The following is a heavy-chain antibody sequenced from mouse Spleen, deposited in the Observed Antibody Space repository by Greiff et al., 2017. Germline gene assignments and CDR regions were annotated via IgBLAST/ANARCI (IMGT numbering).Heavy chain of an antibody. V-gene: IGHV5-9-2*01. CDR3: ARHSTTATPYFDY. CDR2: ISGGGSYT. D-gene: IGHD1-2*01. CDR1: GFTFSSYG. J-gene: IGHJ2*01. Sequence: EVMLVESGGGLVKPGGSLKLSCAASGFTFSSYGMSWVRQTPEKRLEWVATISGGGSYTYYPDSVKGRFTISRDNAKNNLYLQMSSLRSEDTALYYCARHSTTATPYFDYWGQGTTLTVSS.